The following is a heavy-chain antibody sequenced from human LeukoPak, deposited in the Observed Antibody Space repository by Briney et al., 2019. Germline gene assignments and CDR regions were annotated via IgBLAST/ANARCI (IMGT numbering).Heavy chain of an antibody. CDR1: GGTFSSYA. D-gene: IGHD2-2*01. J-gene: IGHJ4*02. Sequence: ASVKVSCKASGGTFSSYAISWVRQAPGQGLEWMGGIIPIFGTANYAQKFQGGVTITTDESTSTAYMELSSLRSEDTAVYYCARDAEYCSSTSCLYYFDYWGQGTLVTVSS. CDR2: IIPIFGTA. V-gene: IGHV1-69*05. CDR3: ARDAEYCSSTSCLYYFDY.